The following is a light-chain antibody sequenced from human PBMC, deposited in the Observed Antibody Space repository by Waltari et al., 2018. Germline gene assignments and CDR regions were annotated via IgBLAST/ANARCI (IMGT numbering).Light chain of an antibody. CDR1: QSVSSY. J-gene: IGKJ2*01. CDR2: DAS. V-gene: IGKV3-11*01. CDR3: QQHDNFVYT. Sequence: EIVLTQSPATLSLSPGERATLSCRASQSVSSYLAWYQQKPGQAPRLLIYDASNLETGVPSRFSGSGSGTDFTFTISSLQPEDIATYYCQQHDNFVYTFGQGTKLEIK.